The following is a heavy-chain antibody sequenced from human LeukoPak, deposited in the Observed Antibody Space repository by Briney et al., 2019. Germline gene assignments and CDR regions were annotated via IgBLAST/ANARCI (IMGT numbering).Heavy chain of an antibody. CDR3: ARGSRELYYFDY. Sequence: SETLSLTCTVSGGSISSYYWNCIRQPPGKGLEWIGYIYYSGSTNYNPSLKSRVTISVDTSKNQVSLKLSSVTAADTAVYYCARGSRELYYFDYWDQGTLVTVSS. CDR1: GGSISSYY. J-gene: IGHJ4*02. V-gene: IGHV4-59*08. CDR2: IYYSGST. D-gene: IGHD1-7*01.